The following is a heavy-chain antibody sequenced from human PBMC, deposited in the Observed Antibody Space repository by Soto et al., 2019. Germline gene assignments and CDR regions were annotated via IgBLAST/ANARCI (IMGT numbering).Heavy chain of an antibody. D-gene: IGHD3-10*01. Sequence: VQLVESGGGLVQPGGSLRLSCAASGFTFSSYSMNWVRQAPGKGLEWVSYISRSSSTIYYADSVKGRFTISRDNAKNSLYLQMNSLRDEDTAVYYCARVGQYFGSGSYNYYYYYGMDVWGQGTTVTVSS. CDR2: ISRSSSTI. CDR1: GFTFSSYS. CDR3: ARVGQYFGSGSYNYYYYYGMDV. V-gene: IGHV3-48*02. J-gene: IGHJ6*02.